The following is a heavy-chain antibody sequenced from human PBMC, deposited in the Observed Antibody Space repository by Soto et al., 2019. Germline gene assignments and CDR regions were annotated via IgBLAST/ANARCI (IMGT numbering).Heavy chain of an antibody. CDR3: AKGPYYYYYMDV. Sequence: PGGSLRLSCAASGFTFSSYGMHWVRQAPGKGLEWVAVISYDGSNKYYADSVKGRFTISRDNSKNTLYLQMNSLRAEDTAVYYCAKGPYYYYYMDVWGKGTTVTVS. CDR1: GFTFSSYG. V-gene: IGHV3-30*18. CDR2: ISYDGSNK. J-gene: IGHJ6*03.